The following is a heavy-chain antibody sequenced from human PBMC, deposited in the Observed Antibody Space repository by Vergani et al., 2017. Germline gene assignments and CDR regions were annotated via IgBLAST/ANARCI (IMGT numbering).Heavy chain of an antibody. CDR2: ISSSSTI. CDR3: ARGAHAFDI. CDR1: GFTFSSYS. Sequence: EVQLVESGGGLVQPGGSLRLSCAASGFTFSSYSMNWVRQAPGKGLEWVSYISSSSTIYYADSVKGRFTISRDNAKNSLYLQMNSLRAEDTAVYYCARGAHAFDIWGQGTMVTVSS. V-gene: IGHV3-48*01. J-gene: IGHJ3*02.